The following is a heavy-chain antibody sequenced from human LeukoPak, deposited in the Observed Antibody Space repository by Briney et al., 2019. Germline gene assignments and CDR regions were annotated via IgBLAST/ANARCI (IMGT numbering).Heavy chain of an antibody. J-gene: IGHJ4*02. Sequence: ASVKVSCKASGYTFTGYYMHWVRQAPGQGLEWMGWINPNSGGTNYAQKFQGRVTITADKSTSTAYMELSSLRSEDTAVYYCAREVGELYSGYWGQGTLVTVSS. CDR2: INPNSGGT. V-gene: IGHV1-2*02. D-gene: IGHD3-10*01. CDR3: AREVGELYSGY. CDR1: GYTFTGYY.